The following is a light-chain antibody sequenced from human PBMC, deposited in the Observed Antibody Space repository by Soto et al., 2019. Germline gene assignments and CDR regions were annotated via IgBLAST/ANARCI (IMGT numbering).Light chain of an antibody. CDR2: DAS. Sequence: DIQLSQPTFSLSGSVCDRITITCQASQNISHYVSWYQQKPGRAPKLLIYDASTLEAGVPSRFRGSGSGTAFTFTISRLQPEDIATYYCQQYENLPTFGQGTRLENK. J-gene: IGKJ5*01. V-gene: IGKV1-33*01. CDR1: QNISHY. CDR3: QQYENLPT.